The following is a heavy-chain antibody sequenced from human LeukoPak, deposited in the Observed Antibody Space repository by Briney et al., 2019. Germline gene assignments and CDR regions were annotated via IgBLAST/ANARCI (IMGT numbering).Heavy chain of an antibody. Sequence: SETLSLTCTVSGGSISPYYWSWLRQPPGKGLEGIGYIYYSGSTNYNPSLKSRVTISVDTSKNQFSLRLSSVTAADTAVYYCARARGYCSSTSCSLDFGYWGQGTLVTVSS. CDR2: IYYSGST. V-gene: IGHV4-59*01. J-gene: IGHJ4*02. CDR1: GGSISPYY. CDR3: ARARGYCSSTSCSLDFGY. D-gene: IGHD2-2*01.